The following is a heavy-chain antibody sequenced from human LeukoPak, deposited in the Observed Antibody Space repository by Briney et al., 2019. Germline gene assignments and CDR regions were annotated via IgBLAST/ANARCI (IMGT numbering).Heavy chain of an antibody. CDR3: ARDLYGSGSYAFDY. D-gene: IGHD3-10*01. CDR2: MSPNSGNT. J-gene: IGHJ4*02. V-gene: IGHV1-8*01. CDR1: GYTFTSYD. Sequence: ASVKVSCKASGYTFTSYDINWVRQATGQGLEWMGWMSPNSGNTGYAQKFQGRVTMTRNTSISTAYMELSSLRSEDTAVYYCARDLYGSGSYAFDYWGQGTLVTVSS.